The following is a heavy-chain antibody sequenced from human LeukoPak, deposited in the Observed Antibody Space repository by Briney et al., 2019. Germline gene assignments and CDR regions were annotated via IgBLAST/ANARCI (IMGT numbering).Heavy chain of an antibody. J-gene: IGHJ4*02. CDR2: IYYSGST. V-gene: IGHV4-39*07. Sequence: PSETLSLTCTVSGGSISSSSYYWGWLRQPPGKGLEWIGSIYYSGSTYYNPSLKSRVTISVDTSKNQFSLKLSSVTAADTAVYYCAYTVTTLGGYWGQGTLVTVSS. CDR1: GGSISSSSYY. CDR3: AYTVTTLGGY. D-gene: IGHD4-17*01.